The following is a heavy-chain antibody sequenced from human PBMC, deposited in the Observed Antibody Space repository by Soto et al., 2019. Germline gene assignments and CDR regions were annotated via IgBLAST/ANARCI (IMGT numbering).Heavy chain of an antibody. D-gene: IGHD1-20*01. CDR2: IYDRCTT. J-gene: IGHJ4*02. CDR1: GGSISSSRCH. V-gene: IGHV4-39*02. Sequence: SETLSLTCTVSGGSISSSRCHWGWFRQPPGKGLEWIGNIYDRCTTYYNPSLKSRVTVSADTSKNLLSLNLNSVTAADTSVYYCATWDSWYTWDYVDYWGQGILVTVS. CDR3: ATWDSWYTWDYVDY.